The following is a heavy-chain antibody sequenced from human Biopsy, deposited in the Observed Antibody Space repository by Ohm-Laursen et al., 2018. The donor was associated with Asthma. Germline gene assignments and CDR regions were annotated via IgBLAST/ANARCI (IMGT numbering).Heavy chain of an antibody. CDR1: GYTFIHFA. CDR3: ARTYYDFLTGQVNDTFAL. Sequence: ASVKASCKASGYTFIHFAIHWVRQAPGQRLGWMGWINAGDGNTKYSQKFQGRVTITRDTSASTAYMDLRSLRSEDTAMYYCARTYYDFLTGQVNDTFALWGQGTMVTVSS. J-gene: IGHJ3*01. CDR2: INAGDGNT. D-gene: IGHD3-9*01. V-gene: IGHV1-3*01.